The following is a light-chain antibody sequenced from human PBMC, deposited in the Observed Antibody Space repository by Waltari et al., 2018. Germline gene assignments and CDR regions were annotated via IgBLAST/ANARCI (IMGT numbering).Light chain of an antibody. J-gene: IGLJ2*01. CDR2: DDG. CDR1: NIGSKS. V-gene: IGLV3-21*02. Sequence: SYVLTQPPSVSVAPGQTARITCGGNNIGSKSVHWYQQKPGQAPGLVVCDDGARPSGIPGRFSGANAGNTATLTISRVEAGDEADYYCQVWDSSSDHVVFGGGTKLTVL. CDR3: QVWDSSSDHVV.